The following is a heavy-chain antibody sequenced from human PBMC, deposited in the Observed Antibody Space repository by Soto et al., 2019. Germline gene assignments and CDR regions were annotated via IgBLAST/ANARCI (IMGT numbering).Heavy chain of an antibody. D-gene: IGHD2-15*01. CDR3: ARETLGYCSGGSCYSTDAFDI. Sequence: QVQLVQSGAEVKKPGASVKVSCKASGYTFTGYYMHWVRQAPGQGLEWMGWINPNSGGTNYAQKFQGWVTMTRDTSISTAYMELSSLRSDDTAVYYCARETLGYCSGGSCYSTDAFDIWGQGTMVTVSS. J-gene: IGHJ3*02. CDR2: INPNSGGT. V-gene: IGHV1-2*04. CDR1: GYTFTGYY.